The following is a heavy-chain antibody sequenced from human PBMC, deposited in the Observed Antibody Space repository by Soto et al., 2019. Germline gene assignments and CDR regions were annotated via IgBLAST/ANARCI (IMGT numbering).Heavy chain of an antibody. CDR3: ARAYHYYDSSGYYPYWYFDR. CDR1: GGTFSSYT. D-gene: IGHD3-22*01. V-gene: IGHV1-69*02. Sequence: QVQLVQSGAEVKKPGSSVKVSCKASGGTFSSYTISWVRQAPGQGLEWMGRIIPILGIANYAQKFQGRVTITADKSTSPAYMELSSLRSEDTAVYYCARAYHYYDSSGYYPYWYFDRWGRGTLVTVSS. CDR2: IIPILGIA. J-gene: IGHJ2*01.